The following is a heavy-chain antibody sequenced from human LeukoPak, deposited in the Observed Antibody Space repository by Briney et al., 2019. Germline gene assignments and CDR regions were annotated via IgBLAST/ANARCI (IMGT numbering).Heavy chain of an antibody. D-gene: IGHD6-19*01. CDR2: ISGSGAST. Sequence: PGGSLRLSCAASGFTFSSYVMSWVRQAPGKGLEWVSTISGSGASTYYADSVKGRFTISRDNSKKTLHLQMNSLRAEDTAVYYCAKEASVWYLGYFDYWGQGTLVTVSS. CDR1: GFTFSSYV. V-gene: IGHV3-23*01. CDR3: AKEASVWYLGYFDY. J-gene: IGHJ4*02.